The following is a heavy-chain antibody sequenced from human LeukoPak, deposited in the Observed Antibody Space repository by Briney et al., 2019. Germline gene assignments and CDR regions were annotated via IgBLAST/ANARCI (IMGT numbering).Heavy chain of an antibody. J-gene: IGHJ3*02. V-gene: IGHV4-39*07. CDR1: GGSITSTSYY. CDR3: SRAIRRGAFDI. CDR2: IYYTGTT. D-gene: IGHD2-2*02. Sequence: PSETLSLTCNVSGGSITSTSYYWGWIRQPPGKGLEWLGNIYYTGTTYYNPSLKSRVTISVDTSKNQFSLKLSSVTAADTAVYYCSRAIRRGAFDIWGQGTMVTVSS.